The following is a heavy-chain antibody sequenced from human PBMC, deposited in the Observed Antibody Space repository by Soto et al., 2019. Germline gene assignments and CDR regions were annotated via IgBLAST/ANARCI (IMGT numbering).Heavy chain of an antibody. J-gene: IGHJ6*03. CDR1: GFTFSDYQ. CDR2: IGSSGLSV. D-gene: IGHD2-2*01. Sequence: VHLVESGGGLVKPGGSLRLPCAASGFTFSDYQMSWIRQAPGKGLEWVSYIGSSGLSVYYEDSVKGRFTISRDNANNSLYLQMNSLRAEDSAVYYCARDLRQLLSHNYYYYYLDVWGKGTTVSVSS. CDR3: ARDLRQLLSHNYYYYYLDV. V-gene: IGHV3-11*01.